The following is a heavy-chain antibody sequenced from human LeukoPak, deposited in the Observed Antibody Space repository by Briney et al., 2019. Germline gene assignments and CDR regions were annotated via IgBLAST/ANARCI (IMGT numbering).Heavy chain of an antibody. CDR2: ISGGGGTT. J-gene: IGHJ2*01. Sequence: GGSLRLSCAASGITYSSYDMSWVRQAPGKGLEWVSGISGGGGTTYYADSVEGRFTVSRDNSKNTLFLQMNSLRAEDTAAYYCAKVSDINWYFDLWGRGTLVTVSS. D-gene: IGHD3-9*01. CDR3: AKVSDINWYFDL. CDR1: GITYSSYD. V-gene: IGHV3-23*01.